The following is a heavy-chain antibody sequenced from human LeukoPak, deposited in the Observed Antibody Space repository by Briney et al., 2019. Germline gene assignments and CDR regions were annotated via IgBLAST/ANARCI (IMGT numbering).Heavy chain of an antibody. CDR1: GGTFSSYA. CDR3: AREGFCSSTSCYDYYYYGMDV. D-gene: IGHD2-2*01. V-gene: IGHV1-46*01. Sequence: ASVKVSCKASGGTFSSYAISWVRQAPGQGLEWMGIINPSGGSTSYAQKFQGRVTMTRDTSTSTVYMELSSLRSEDTAVYYCAREGFCSSTSCYDYYYYGMDVWGQGTTVTVSS. J-gene: IGHJ6*02. CDR2: INPSGGST.